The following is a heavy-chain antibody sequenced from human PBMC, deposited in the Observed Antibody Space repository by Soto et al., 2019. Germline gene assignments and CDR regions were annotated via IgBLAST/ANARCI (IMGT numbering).Heavy chain of an antibody. V-gene: IGHV3-74*01. CDR3: VRGAQGYFDH. CDR2: INSDGSST. CDR1: GITFSSSW. J-gene: IGHJ4*02. D-gene: IGHD3-16*01. Sequence: EVQLVESGGGLVQPGGSLRLSCTASGITFSSSWMHWVRQAPGKGLVWVSRINSDGSSTTYADSVKGRFTISRDNAKNTLYLKMNSLRVEDTAVYYCVRGAQGYFDHWGQGSLVTVSS.